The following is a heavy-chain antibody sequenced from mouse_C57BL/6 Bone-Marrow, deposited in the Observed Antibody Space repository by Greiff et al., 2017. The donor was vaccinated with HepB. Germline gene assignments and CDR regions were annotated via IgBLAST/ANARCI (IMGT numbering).Heavy chain of an antibody. J-gene: IGHJ4*01. CDR3: ARATRMGAYYAMDY. Sequence: VKLQESGAELVRPGTSVKMSCKASGYTFTNYWIGWAKQRPGHGLEWIGDIYPGGGYTNYNEKFKGKATLTADKSSSTAYMQFSSLTSEDSAIYYCARATRMGAYYAMDYWGQGTSVTVSS. CDR1: GYTFTNYW. CDR2: IYPGGGYT. D-gene: IGHD2-3*01. V-gene: IGHV1-63*01.